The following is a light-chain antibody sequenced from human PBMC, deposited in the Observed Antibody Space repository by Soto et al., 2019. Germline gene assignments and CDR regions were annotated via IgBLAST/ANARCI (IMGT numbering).Light chain of an antibody. V-gene: IGKV3D-15*01. CDR1: QSVSTN. Sequence: VMTNSPPTLSVSPEERATLSCWASQSVSTNLAWYQQKPGQSPRLLISGAWMRASGVPVRFSGSGSGTDFTLTISRLEPEDFAVYYCQHYGETPITFGLGTRWRL. J-gene: IGKJ5*01. CDR2: GAW. CDR3: QHYGETPIT.